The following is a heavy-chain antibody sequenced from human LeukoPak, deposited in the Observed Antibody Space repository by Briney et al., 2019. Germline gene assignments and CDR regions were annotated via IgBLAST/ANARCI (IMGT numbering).Heavy chain of an antibody. CDR1: GGSFSGYY. J-gene: IGHJ4*02. V-gene: IGHV4-34*01. D-gene: IGHD6-19*01. CDR2: INHSGST. Sequence: SETLSLTCAVYGGSFSGYYWSWIRQPPGKGLEWIGEINHSGSTNYNPSLKSRVTISVDTSKNQFSLKLSSVTAADTAVYYCARHIAVAGTKDWGQGTLVTVSS. CDR3: ARHIAVAGTKD.